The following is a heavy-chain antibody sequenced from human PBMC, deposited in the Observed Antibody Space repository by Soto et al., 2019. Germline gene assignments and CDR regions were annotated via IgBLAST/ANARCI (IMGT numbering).Heavy chain of an antibody. CDR1: GVTFISYA. Sequence: AGGFLRLSCAASGVTFISYAMSWVRQAPGKGLEWVSAISGSGGSTYYADSVKGRFTISRDNSKNTLYLQMNSLRAEDTAVYYCAKDQLRLDVWGKGTTVTVSS. D-gene: IGHD1-26*01. CDR3: AKDQLRLDV. V-gene: IGHV3-23*01. J-gene: IGHJ6*04. CDR2: ISGSGGST.